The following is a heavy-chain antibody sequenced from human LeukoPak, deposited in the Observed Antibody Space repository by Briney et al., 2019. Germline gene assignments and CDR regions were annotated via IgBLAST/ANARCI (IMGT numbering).Heavy chain of an antibody. CDR3: ARGVGDYDILTGYRHYYYMDV. CDR2: IYYSGST. Sequence: SETLSLICNVSGGSISSYYWSWIRQPPGKGLEWIGYIYYSGSTNYNPSLKSRVTISVDTSKNQFSLKLSSVTAADTAVYYCARGVGDYDILTGYRHYYYMDVWGKGTTVTISS. D-gene: IGHD3-9*01. V-gene: IGHV4-59*01. J-gene: IGHJ6*03. CDR1: GGSISSYY.